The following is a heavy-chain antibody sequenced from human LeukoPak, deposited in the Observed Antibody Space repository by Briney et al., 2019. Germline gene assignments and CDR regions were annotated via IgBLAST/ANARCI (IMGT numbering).Heavy chain of an antibody. V-gene: IGHV3-7*01. CDR3: ARLYCSTISCLCFDY. CDR2: IKQDGSEK. CDR1: GFTFSSYW. J-gene: IGHJ4*01. Sequence: GGSLRLSCAASGFTFSSYWMSWVRQAPGKGLEWVANIKQDGSEKYSVDSVKGRFTISRDNAKNSLYLQMNSLRGEDTAVYYCARLYCSTISCLCFDYWGHGTLVTVSS. D-gene: IGHD2-2*01.